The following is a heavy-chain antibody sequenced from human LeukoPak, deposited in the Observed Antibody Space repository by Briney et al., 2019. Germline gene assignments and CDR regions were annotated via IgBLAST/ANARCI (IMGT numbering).Heavy chain of an antibody. J-gene: IGHJ3*02. CDR1: GYTFTSYY. Sequence: ASVKVSCKASGYTFTSYYMHWVRQAPGQGLEWMGIINPSGGSTTYAQKFQGRVTITADRSTSTAYMELSSLRSEDTAMYYCARRPGGDYSDSRRRPFDIWGPGTMVIVSS. V-gene: IGHV1-46*01. D-gene: IGHD3-16*01. CDR2: INPSGGST. CDR3: ARRPGGDYSDSRRRPFDI.